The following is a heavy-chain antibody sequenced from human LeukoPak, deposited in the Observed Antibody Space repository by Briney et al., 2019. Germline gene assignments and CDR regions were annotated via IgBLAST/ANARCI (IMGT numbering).Heavy chain of an antibody. D-gene: IGHD3-3*01. CDR1: GYTFSSYW. CDR3: ARQNDFRLDY. Sequence: GESLKISCKGSGYTFSSYWIGWVRQMPGKGLEWMGIIYPGDSDSRYSPSLQGQVTISVDTSIGTAYLQWSSLKASDTAIYYCARQNDFRLDYWGQGTLVTVSS. V-gene: IGHV5-51*01. CDR2: IYPGDSDS. J-gene: IGHJ4*02.